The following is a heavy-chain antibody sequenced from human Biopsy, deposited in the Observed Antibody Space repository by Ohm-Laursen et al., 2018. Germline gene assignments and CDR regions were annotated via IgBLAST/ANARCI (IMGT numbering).Heavy chain of an antibody. Sequence: SHTLSFTCNVSGGDINYYYWSWTRQPAGKGLEWIGRIYPGGGTHCNPSLKSRVPISVDTSKNHFSLKLTSVTAADTAVYYCARESALAGDFDSWGQGTLGTGSS. CDR2: IYPGGGT. V-gene: IGHV4-4*07. CDR3: ARESALAGDFDS. J-gene: IGHJ4*02. D-gene: IGHD6-19*01. CDR1: GGDINYYY.